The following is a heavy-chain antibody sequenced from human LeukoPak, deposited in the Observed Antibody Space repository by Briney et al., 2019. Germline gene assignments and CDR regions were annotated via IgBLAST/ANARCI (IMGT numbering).Heavy chain of an antibody. CDR1: GGSIGSYY. V-gene: IGHV4-59*01. Sequence: SETLSLTCTVSGGSIGSYYWSWIRQPPGKGLEWIGYIYYSGSTNYNPSLKSRVTISVDTSKNQFSLKLSSVTAADTAVYYCARSYDSSGYYFDYWGQGTLVTVSS. D-gene: IGHD3-22*01. J-gene: IGHJ4*02. CDR2: IYYSGST. CDR3: ARSYDSSGYYFDY.